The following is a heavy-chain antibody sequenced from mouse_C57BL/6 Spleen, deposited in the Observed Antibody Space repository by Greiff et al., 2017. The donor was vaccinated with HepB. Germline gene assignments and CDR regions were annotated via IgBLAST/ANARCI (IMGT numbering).Heavy chain of an antibody. Sequence: EVQVVESGEGLVKPGGSLKLSCAASGFTFSSYAMSWVRQTPEKRLEWVAYISSGGDYIYYADTVKGRFTISRDNARNTLYLQMSSLKSEDTAMYYCTRDSYFYAMDYWGQGTSVTVSS. D-gene: IGHD1-1*01. J-gene: IGHJ4*01. CDR3: TRDSYFYAMDY. CDR1: GFTFSSYA. CDR2: ISSGGDYI. V-gene: IGHV5-9-1*02.